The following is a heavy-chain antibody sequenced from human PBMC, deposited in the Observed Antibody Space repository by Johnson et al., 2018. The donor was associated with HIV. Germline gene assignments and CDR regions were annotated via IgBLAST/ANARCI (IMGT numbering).Heavy chain of an antibody. CDR3: AKDLHPAGQWLACDI. J-gene: IGHJ3*02. CDR1: GFTFSDYG. CDR2: IRDDGSDK. D-gene: IGHD6-19*01. V-gene: IGHV3-30*02. Sequence: QVQLVESGGGVVQRGGSLRLSCVASGFTFSDYGIHWVRQVPGKGLEWVAFIRDDGSDKFYGDSVKGRFTISRDNSKNTVHLQMNSLRADDTALYYCAKDLHPAGQWLACDIWGQGTMLTVSS.